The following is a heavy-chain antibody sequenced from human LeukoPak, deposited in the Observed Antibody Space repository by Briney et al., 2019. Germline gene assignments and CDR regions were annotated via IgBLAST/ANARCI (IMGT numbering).Heavy chain of an antibody. CDR1: GYTFTSYG. CDR2: ISAYNGNT. Sequence: GASVKVSCKASGYTFTSYGISWVRQAPGQGLEWMGWISAYNGNTNYAQKLQGRATMTTDTSTSTAYMELSSLRSEDTAVYYCASAPIAGSSWYVNYYYYMDVWGKGTTVTVSS. J-gene: IGHJ6*03. D-gene: IGHD6-13*01. CDR3: ASAPIAGSSWYVNYYYYMDV. V-gene: IGHV1-18*01.